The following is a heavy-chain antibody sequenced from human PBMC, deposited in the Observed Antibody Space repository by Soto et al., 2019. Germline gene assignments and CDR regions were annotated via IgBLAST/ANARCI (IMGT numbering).Heavy chain of an antibody. Sequence: GGSLRLSCAASGFTFSSYAMHWVRQAPGKGLEWVAVISYDGSNKYYADSVKGRFTISRDNSKNTLYLQMNSLRAEDTAVYYCARDRYGSSWSGYYGMDVWGQGTTVTVSS. J-gene: IGHJ6*02. CDR2: ISYDGSNK. V-gene: IGHV3-30-3*01. CDR1: GFTFSSYA. CDR3: ARDRYGSSWSGYYGMDV. D-gene: IGHD6-13*01.